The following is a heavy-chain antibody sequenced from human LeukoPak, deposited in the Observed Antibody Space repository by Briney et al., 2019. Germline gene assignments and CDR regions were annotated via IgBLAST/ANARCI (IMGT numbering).Heavy chain of an antibody. J-gene: IGHJ3*02. Sequence: GGSLRLSCAASGFTFDDYAMHWVRQAPGKGLEWVSLISGDGGSTYYADSVRGRFTISRDNSKNTLYLQMNSLRAEDTAVYYCAKGDYYDSSGWAFDIWGQGTMVTVSS. CDR2: ISGDGGST. V-gene: IGHV3-43*02. CDR3: AKGDYYDSSGWAFDI. CDR1: GFTFDDYA. D-gene: IGHD3-22*01.